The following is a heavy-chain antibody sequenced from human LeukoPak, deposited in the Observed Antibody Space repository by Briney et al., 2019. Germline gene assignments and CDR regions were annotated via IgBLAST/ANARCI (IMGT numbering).Heavy chain of an antibody. CDR2: IYSSGTT. CDR3: ARDYDKAFDY. J-gene: IGHJ4*02. Sequence: KPWETLSLTCTVSGASVTTYYWSWIRQPAGKGLEWIGRIYSSGTTNYNLSLRGRVTMSLDTSRNQVSLKLSSVVAADTAMYYCARDYDKAFDYWGQGTLVTVSS. D-gene: IGHD3-16*01. V-gene: IGHV4-4*07. CDR1: GASVTTYY.